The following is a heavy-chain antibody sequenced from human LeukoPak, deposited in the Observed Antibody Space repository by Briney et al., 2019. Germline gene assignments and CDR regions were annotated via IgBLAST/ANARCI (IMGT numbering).Heavy chain of an antibody. J-gene: IGHJ4*02. CDR3: ARGSYSFDSSSSPLGPLFDS. CDR2: IYDSGST. V-gene: IGHV4-59*01. CDR1: GGSISSYY. D-gene: IGHD3-22*01. Sequence: SETLSLTCTVSGGSISSYYWSWIRQPPGKGLEWIGYIYDSGSTNYNPSLKSRVTISVDTSKNQFSLKLTSLTAADTAVYYCARGSYSFDSSSSPLGPLFDSWGQGTLVTVSS.